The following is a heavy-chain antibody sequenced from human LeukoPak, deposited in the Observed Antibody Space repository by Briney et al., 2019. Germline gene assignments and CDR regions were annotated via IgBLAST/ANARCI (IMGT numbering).Heavy chain of an antibody. CDR3: ARALYRQHIVVVNAKSYWYFDL. CDR2: INHSGST. V-gene: IGHV4-34*01. J-gene: IGHJ2*01. Sequence: SETLSLSCAVYGGSFSGYYWSWIRQPPGKGLEWIGEINHSGSTNYNPSLKSRVTISVDTSKNQFSLKLSSVTAADTAVYYCARALYRQHIVVVNAKSYWYFDLWGGGTLVTVSS. D-gene: IGHD2-21*01. CDR1: GGSFSGYY.